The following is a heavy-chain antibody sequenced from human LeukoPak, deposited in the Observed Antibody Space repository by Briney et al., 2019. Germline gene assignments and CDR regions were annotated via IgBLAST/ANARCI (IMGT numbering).Heavy chain of an antibody. CDR1: GGSISDYS. D-gene: IGHD6-19*01. V-gene: IGHV4-59*12. Sequence: PSETLSLTCTVSGGSISDYSWSWIRQPPGKGLEWIGNIYYSGSANHNPSLKSRVTISVDTSKNQFSLKLSSVTAADTAVYYCARISHIPTVAGTHPNWFDPWGQGTLVTVSS. CDR2: IYYSGSA. CDR3: ARISHIPTVAGTHPNWFDP. J-gene: IGHJ5*02.